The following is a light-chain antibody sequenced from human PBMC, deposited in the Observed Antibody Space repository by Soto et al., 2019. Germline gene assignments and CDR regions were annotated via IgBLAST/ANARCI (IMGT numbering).Light chain of an antibody. CDR3: RSYTSSSTLYV. V-gene: IGLV2-14*01. CDR2: EVS. Sequence: QSVLNQPASVSGSPGQSITISCTGTSSGVGGYNYVSWYQQHPGKAPKLMIYEVSNRPSGVSNRFSGSKSGNTASLTISGLQAEDEADYYCRSYTSSSTLYVFGTGTKVTVL. CDR1: SSGVGGYNY. J-gene: IGLJ1*01.